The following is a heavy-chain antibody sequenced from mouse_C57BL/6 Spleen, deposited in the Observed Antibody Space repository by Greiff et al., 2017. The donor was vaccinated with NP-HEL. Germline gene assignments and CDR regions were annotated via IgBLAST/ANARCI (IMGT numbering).Heavy chain of an antibody. CDR3: ARHYGSSPYYAMDY. D-gene: IGHD1-1*01. J-gene: IGHJ4*01. Sequence: VQLQQSGAELARPGASVKLSCKASGYTFTSYGISWVKQRTGQGLEWIGEIYPRSGNTYYNEKFKGKATLTADKSSSTAYMELSSLTSEDSAVYFCARHYGSSPYYAMDYWGQGTSVTVAS. V-gene: IGHV1-81*01. CDR1: GYTFTSYG. CDR2: IYPRSGNT.